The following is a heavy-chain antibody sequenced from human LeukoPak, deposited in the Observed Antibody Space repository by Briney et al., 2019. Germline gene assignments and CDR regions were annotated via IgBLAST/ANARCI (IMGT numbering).Heavy chain of an antibody. Sequence: GGSLRLSCAASGFIFSSYWMHWVRQAPGKGLVWVSRINTDGGTTNYADSVKGRFTISRDNAKNTLYLQMNSLGAEDTAVYYCAKRFLEWQKDYFDYWGQGTLVTVSS. V-gene: IGHV3-74*01. CDR1: GFIFSSYW. J-gene: IGHJ4*02. CDR3: AKRFLEWQKDYFDY. CDR2: INTDGGTT. D-gene: IGHD3-3*01.